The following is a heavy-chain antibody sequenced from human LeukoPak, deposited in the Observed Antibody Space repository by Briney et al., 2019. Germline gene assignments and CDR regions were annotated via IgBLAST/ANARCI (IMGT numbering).Heavy chain of an antibody. Sequence: PSETLSLTCTVSGGSISNYWWSWIRQPAGKGLKWIGRIYSSGSSNYNFALESRVTISVDKLKNQFSLKLSSVTAADTAVYYCARDSADILTGFFEQWGQGTLVTVSS. CDR1: GGSISNYW. J-gene: IGHJ4*02. CDR3: ARDSADILTGFFEQ. V-gene: IGHV4-4*07. D-gene: IGHD3-9*01. CDR2: IYSSGSS.